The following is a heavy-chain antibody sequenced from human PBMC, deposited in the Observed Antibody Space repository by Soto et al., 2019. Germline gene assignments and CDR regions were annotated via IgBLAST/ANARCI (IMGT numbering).Heavy chain of an antibody. CDR1: GFSLSTSGVG. CDR3: AHSIRYFDWLHRYFDY. D-gene: IGHD3-9*01. V-gene: IGHV2-5*02. CDR2: IYWDDDK. J-gene: IGHJ4*02. Sequence: QITLKESGHTLVKPTQTLTLTCTFSGFSLSTSGVGVGWIRQPPGKALEWLALIYWDDDKRYSPSLKSRLTITKDTPKNQVVLTMTNMDPVDTATYYCAHSIRYFDWLHRYFDYWGQGTLVTVSS.